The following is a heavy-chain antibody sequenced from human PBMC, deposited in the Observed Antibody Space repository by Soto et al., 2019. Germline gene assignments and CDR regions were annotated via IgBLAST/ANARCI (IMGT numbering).Heavy chain of an antibody. Sequence: PSEPLSLTWTVSGDSISSSSYYWGWIRQPPGKGLEWIGSIYYSGSTYYNPSLKSRVTISVDTSKNQFSLKLSSVTAADTAVYYCARESTRVRGVIISYYYDCRGVWGQWTTVT. CDR1: GDSISSSSYY. D-gene: IGHD3-10*01. J-gene: IGHJ6*02. CDR3: ARESTRVRGVIISYYYDCRGV. CDR2: IYYSGST. V-gene: IGHV4-39*02.